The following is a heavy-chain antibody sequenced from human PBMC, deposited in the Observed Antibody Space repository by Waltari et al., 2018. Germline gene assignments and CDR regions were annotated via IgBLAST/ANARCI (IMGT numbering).Heavy chain of an antibody. V-gene: IGHV1-2*06. J-gene: IGHJ4*02. CDR3: ARGGGQVATIAYFDY. CDR2: INPNSGCT. Sequence: QVQLVQSGAEVKKPGASVKVSCKASGYTFTGYYMHWVRQAPGQGLEWMGRINPNSGCTNYAQKFQGRVTMTRDTSISTAYMELSRLRSDDTAVYYCARGGGQVATIAYFDYWGQGTLVPVSS. D-gene: IGHD5-12*01. CDR1: GYTFTGYY.